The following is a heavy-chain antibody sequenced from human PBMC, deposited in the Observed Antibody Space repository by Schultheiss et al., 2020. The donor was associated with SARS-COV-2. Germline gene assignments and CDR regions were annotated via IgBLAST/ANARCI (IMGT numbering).Heavy chain of an antibody. CDR2: INHSGST. D-gene: IGHD6-13*01. J-gene: IGHJ4*02. CDR1: GGSFSGYY. CDR3: ASPMYSSSWYMGLAS. V-gene: IGHV4-34*01. Sequence: SETLSLTCAVYGGSFSGYYWSWIRQPPGKGLEWIGEINHSGSTNYNPSLKSRVTISVDTSKNQFSLKLSSVTAADTAVYYCASPMYSSSWYMGLASWGQGTLVTVSS.